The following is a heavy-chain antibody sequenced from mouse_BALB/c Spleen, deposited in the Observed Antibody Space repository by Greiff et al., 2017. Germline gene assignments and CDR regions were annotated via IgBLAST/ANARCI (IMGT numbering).Heavy chain of an antibody. CDR2: IWSGGST. CDR3: ARNKVGYYFMDY. D-gene: IGHD2-3*01. CDR1: GFSLTSYG. V-gene: IGHV2-4-1*01. J-gene: IGHJ4*01. Sequence: VKVVESGPGLVQPSQSLSITCTVSGFSLTSYGVHWVRQSPGKGLEWLGVIWSGGSTDYNAAFISRLSISKDNSKSQVFFKMNSLQADDTAIYYCARNKVGYYFMDYWGQGTSVTVSS.